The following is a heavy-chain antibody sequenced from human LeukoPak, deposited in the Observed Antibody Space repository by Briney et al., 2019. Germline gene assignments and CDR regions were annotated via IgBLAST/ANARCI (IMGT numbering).Heavy chain of an antibody. CDR1: GYTFTSYV. Sequence: ASVKVSCKASGYTFTSYVVSWVRQAPGQGLEWMGWISAYNGNTNYAQKLQGRVTMTTDTSTSTVYMELRSLRSDDTAVYYCARDQGRKTGPGDWGQGTLVTVSS. CDR3: ARDQGRKTGPGD. CDR2: ISAYNGNT. D-gene: IGHD1-1*01. V-gene: IGHV1-18*01. J-gene: IGHJ4*02.